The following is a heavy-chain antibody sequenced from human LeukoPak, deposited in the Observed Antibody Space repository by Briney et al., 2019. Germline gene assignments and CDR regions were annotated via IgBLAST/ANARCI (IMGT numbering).Heavy chain of an antibody. CDR2: IRGSGDNT. Sequence: GGTLRLSCAASGFTFSSYGMSWVRQAPGKGLEWVSCIRGSGDNTFYADSVKGRFTISRDNAKNTLYLQMNSLSAADTAVYYGARCSGYSYRCTGGERTKSRLYYGGKETVVTF. CDR1: GFTFSSYG. CDR3: ARCSGYSYRCTGGERTKSRLYY. D-gene: IGHD5-18*01. V-gene: IGHV3-23*01. J-gene: IGHJ4*02.